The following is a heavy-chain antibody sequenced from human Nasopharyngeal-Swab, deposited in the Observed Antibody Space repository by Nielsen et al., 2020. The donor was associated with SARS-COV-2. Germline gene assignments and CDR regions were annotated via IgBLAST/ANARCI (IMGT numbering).Heavy chain of an antibody. J-gene: IGHJ6*02. V-gene: IGHV3-23*01. CDR3: AKSIAAASTGYYFYGMDV. CDR2: ISGSGGST. CDR1: GFTFSSYA. D-gene: IGHD6-13*01. Sequence: GGSLRLSCAASGFTFSSYAMSWVRQAPGKGLEWVSAISGSGGSTYYADSVKGRFTISRDNSKNKLYLQMNSLRAEDTAVYYCAKSIAAASTGYYFYGMDVWGQGTTVTVSS.